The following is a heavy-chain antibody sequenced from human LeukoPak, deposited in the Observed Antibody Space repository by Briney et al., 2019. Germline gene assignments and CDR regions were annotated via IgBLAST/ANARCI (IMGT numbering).Heavy chain of an antibody. Sequence: PGGPLRLSCAASGFTFSSYAMHWVRQAPGKGLEGGAFRSYDGSNEDYAASVKGRFTISRDNSENTLYLQMNSLRGEDTAVYYCARGEALYSGSYCSFDYWGQGTLVTVSS. CDR2: RSYDGSNE. CDR1: GFTFSSYA. D-gene: IGHD1-26*01. J-gene: IGHJ4*02. V-gene: IGHV3-30-3*01. CDR3: ARGEALYSGSYCSFDY.